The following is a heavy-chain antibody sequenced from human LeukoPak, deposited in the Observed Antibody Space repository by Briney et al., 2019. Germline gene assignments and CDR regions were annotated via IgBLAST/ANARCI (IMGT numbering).Heavy chain of an antibody. CDR2: MFYTGST. CDR1: GGSFGSYY. D-gene: IGHD5-24*01. Sequence: SETLSLTCTVSGGSFGSYYLSWIRQSPGKGLEWIGFMFYTGSTNYNPSVMSRVSISRDASINHFSLKLNSLTAADTALYFCARGDDADGYLSTWGQGILVIVSS. CDR3: ARGDDADGYLST. V-gene: IGHV4-59*01. J-gene: IGHJ5*02.